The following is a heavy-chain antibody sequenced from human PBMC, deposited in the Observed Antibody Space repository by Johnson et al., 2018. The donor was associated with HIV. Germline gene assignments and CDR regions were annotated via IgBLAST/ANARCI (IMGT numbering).Heavy chain of an antibody. CDR2: IKQDGSEK. J-gene: IGHJ3*02. V-gene: IGHV3-7*01. CDR1: GFTFSSYW. D-gene: IGHD6-19*01. CDR3: AREWRQWRARAFDI. Sequence: VQLVESGGGVVQPGRSLRLSCAASGFTFSSYWMSWVRQAPGKGLEWVANIKQDGSEKYYVDSVKGRFTISRDNAKNSLYLQMNSLGAEDRSVYPCAREWRQWRARAFDIWGQGTMVIVSS.